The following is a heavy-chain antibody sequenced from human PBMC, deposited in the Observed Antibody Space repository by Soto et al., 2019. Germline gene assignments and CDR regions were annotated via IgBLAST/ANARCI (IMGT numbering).Heavy chain of an antibody. D-gene: IGHD2-21*02. CDR1: GGTVASSHW. J-gene: IGHJ5*02. CDR2: VYHTGDT. Sequence: ASETLSLTCGVSGGTVASSHWWSWVRQSPGRGLEWIGNVYHTGDTNFNPSLQSRVTFSVDKSNNQFSLRLTSVTAADTAVYFCAREIVTAGGNNYFDPWGPGTPVTVSS. CDR3: AREIVTAGGNNYFDP. V-gene: IGHV4-4*02.